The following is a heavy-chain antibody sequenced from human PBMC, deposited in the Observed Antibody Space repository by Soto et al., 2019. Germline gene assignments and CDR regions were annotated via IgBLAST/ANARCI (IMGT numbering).Heavy chain of an antibody. CDR1: GGTFSSYA. V-gene: IGHV1-69*13. J-gene: IGHJ5*02. D-gene: IGHD6-19*01. Sequence: GASVKVSCKASGGTFSSYAISWVRQAPGQGLEWMGGIIPIFGTANYAQKFQGRVTITADESTSTAYMELSSLRSEDTAVYYCATSIAVAGTSRFXPWGQGTLVTVS. CDR3: ATSIAVAGTSRFXP. CDR2: IIPIFGTA.